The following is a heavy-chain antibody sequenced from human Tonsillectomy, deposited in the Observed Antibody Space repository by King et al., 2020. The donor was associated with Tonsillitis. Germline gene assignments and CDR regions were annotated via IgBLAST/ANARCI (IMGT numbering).Heavy chain of an antibody. V-gene: IGHV4-30-4*01. J-gene: IGHJ3*02. CDR3: ARGGSMLVVTPWEDAFDN. D-gene: IGHD3-22*01. CDR2: TYYSGDT. CDR1: GGSISSGDYY. Sequence: QLQESGPGLVKPSQTLSLNCTVSGGSISSGDYYWSWIRQPPGKGLEWIGYTYYSGDTYHNPSLKSRVTISVDTSKNQFSLKLSSVTAADTAVYYCARGGSMLVVTPWEDAFDNWGQGTMVTVSS.